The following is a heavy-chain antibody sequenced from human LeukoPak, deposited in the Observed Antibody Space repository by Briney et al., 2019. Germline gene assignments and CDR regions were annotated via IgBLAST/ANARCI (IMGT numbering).Heavy chain of an antibody. CDR1: GFTFSRNW. CDR3: ARDGATFSGYDWYYYMDV. D-gene: IGHD5-12*01. CDR2: IKQDGSEI. V-gene: IGHV3-7*01. J-gene: IGHJ6*03. Sequence: GGSLRLSCAASGFTFSRNWMTWVRQAPGRGLEWVANIKQDGSEIYYVDSVKGRFTISRDNAKNSLYLQMNSLRAEDTAVYYCARDGATFSGYDWYYYMDVWGKGTTVTVSS.